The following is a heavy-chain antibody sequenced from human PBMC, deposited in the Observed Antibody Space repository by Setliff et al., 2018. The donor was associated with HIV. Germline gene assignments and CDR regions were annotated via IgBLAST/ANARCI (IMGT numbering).Heavy chain of an antibody. CDR2: INCKNGDT. V-gene: IGHV1-46*01. J-gene: IGHJ4*02. Sequence: GASVKVSCKTSGYTFTNYYVNWVRQAPGQGLEWMGIINCKNGDTSYPQKFQGRVTMTSDTSTSTVYMDLSGLRPEDTAVYYCARETQTGSGSYLVWGQGALVTVSS. CDR3: ARETQTGSGSYLV. CDR1: GYTFTNYY. D-gene: IGHD3-10*01.